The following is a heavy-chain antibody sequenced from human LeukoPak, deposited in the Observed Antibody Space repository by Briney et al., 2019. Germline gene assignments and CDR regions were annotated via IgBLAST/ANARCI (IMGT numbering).Heavy chain of an antibody. CDR1: GGSISSSNW. V-gene: IGHV4-4*02. CDR3: ARVIMTTVTRGGSHWYFDL. J-gene: IGHJ2*01. CDR2: IYHSGST. Sequence: SGTLSLTCAVSGGSISSSNWWSWVRQPPGKGLEWIGEIYHSGSTNYNPSLKSRVTISVDKSKNQFSLKLSSVTAADTAVYYCARVIMTTVTRGGSHWYFDLWGRGTLVTVSS. D-gene: IGHD4-17*01.